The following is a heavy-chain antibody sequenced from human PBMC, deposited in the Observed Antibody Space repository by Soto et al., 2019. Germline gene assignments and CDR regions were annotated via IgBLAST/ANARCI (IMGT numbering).Heavy chain of an antibody. CDR3: AKIGTYIRMDG. V-gene: IGHV3-48*01. J-gene: IGHJ6*02. Sequence: EVQLVESGGGWVQPGGSLSLSCAVSGFTFSSYSMNWVRQAPGKGLEWVSYISSGSGTTYYADSVKGRFSISRDNANNSLYLQMNSLSVEDTAVYYCAKIGTYIRMDGWGQGTTVTVS. CDR1: GFTFSSYS. CDR2: ISSGSGTT. D-gene: IGHD3-10*01.